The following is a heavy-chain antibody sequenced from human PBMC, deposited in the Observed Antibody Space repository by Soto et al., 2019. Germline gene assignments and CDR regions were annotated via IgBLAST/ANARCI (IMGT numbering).Heavy chain of an antibody. D-gene: IGHD6-19*01. V-gene: IGHV3-30*18. CDR3: AKEHSGLYFRHYFHX. CDR1: GFTFTTYG. CDR2: VSYDGSDH. Sequence: PGGSLRLSCAASGFTFTTYGMHWLRQAPGKGLEWVSFVSYDGSDHYYADTVKGRLTVSKDKSKNMLFLQMNSLRADDTAMYYCAKEHSGLYFRHYFHXWCQGTLVTVSX. J-gene: IGHJ4*02.